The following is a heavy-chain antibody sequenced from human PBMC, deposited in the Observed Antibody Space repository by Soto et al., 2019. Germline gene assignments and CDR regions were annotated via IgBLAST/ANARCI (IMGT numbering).Heavy chain of an antibody. Sequence: EVQLLESGGGLAQPGGSLRLSCEASGFTFSSYAMSWVRQAPGKGLELVASLGGGGDATYYADSVKGRFTVSRDNSGNTLYLQMHSLREEDTAVYYCAKDAVPYNGVWDLFDMRGQGTKVIVSS. V-gene: IGHV3-23*01. J-gene: IGHJ3*02. CDR3: AKDAVPYNGVWDLFDM. D-gene: IGHD2-8*01. CDR1: GFTFSSYA. CDR2: LGGGGDAT.